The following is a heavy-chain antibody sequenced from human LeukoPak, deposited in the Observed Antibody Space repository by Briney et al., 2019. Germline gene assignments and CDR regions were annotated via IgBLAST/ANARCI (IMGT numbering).Heavy chain of an antibody. CDR3: ARAWTGDY. J-gene: IGHJ4*02. CDR1: GLNVSDNY. V-gene: IGHV3-53*01. Sequence: PGGSLRLSCAASGLNVSDNYMTWVRQAPGKGLDWVSIIYPNGRTYYADSVKGRFTISRDNSKNTLNLQMNSLRVEDTDVYYCARAWTGDYWGQGTLVTVSS. D-gene: IGHD3/OR15-3a*01. CDR2: IYPNGRT.